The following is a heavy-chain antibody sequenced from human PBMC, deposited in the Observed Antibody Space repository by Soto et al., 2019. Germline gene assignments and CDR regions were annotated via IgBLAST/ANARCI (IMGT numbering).Heavy chain of an antibody. CDR2: ISSYGSDT. D-gene: IGHD3-16*01. V-gene: IGHV3-74*01. J-gene: IGHJ6*02. Sequence: PGGSLRLSCAASGFTFSSYAMHWVRQAPGKGLVWVSRISSYGSDTHYADSVKGRFTISRDNAKNTVYLQMNSLRAEDTAVYYCASNYAYAEGYYWYGIDVWGQGTTVTVSS. CDR3: ASNYAYAEGYYWYGIDV. CDR1: GFTFSSYA.